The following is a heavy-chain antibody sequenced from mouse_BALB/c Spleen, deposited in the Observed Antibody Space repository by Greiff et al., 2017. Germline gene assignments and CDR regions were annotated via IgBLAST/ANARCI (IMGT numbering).Heavy chain of an antibody. CDR1: GFNIKDYY. Sequence: VQLQQSGAELVRPGALVKLSCKASGFNIKDYYMHWVKQRPEQGLERIGWIDPENGNTIYDPKFQGKASITADTSSNTAYLQLSSLTSEDTAVYYCATALVFAYWGQGTLVTVSA. V-gene: IGHV14-1*02. CDR2: IDPENGNT. CDR3: ATALVFAY. J-gene: IGHJ3*01.